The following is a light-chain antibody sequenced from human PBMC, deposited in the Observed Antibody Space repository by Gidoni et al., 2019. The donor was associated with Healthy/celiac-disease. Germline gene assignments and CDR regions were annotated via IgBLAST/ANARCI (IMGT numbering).Light chain of an antibody. J-gene: IGKJ4*01. CDR2: DAS. Sequence: EIVLTQSPATLSLSPGARATLSCRASQSVSSYLAWYQQTPGQAPSLLIYDASNRATGSPARFSGSGSGTDFTLTISSLEPEDFAVYYCQQRSNYTFGGGTKVEIK. CDR1: QSVSSY. V-gene: IGKV3-11*01. CDR3: QQRSNYT.